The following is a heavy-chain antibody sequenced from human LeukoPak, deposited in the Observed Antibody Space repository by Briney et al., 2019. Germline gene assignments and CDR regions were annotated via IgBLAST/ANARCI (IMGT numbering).Heavy chain of an antibody. D-gene: IGHD1-1*01. CDR2: VSYSGTT. CDR1: GGSIGRYY. J-gene: IGHJ4*02. V-gene: IGHV4-59*01. Sequence: PSETLFLTCTVSGGSIGRYYWSWVRQSPGKGLEWIGYVSYSGTTDYNPSFQSRVIISLDTSRTQFSLRLSSVTAADTAVYYRARENDRYGRIDYWGQGIHVTVSS. CDR3: ARENDRYGRIDY.